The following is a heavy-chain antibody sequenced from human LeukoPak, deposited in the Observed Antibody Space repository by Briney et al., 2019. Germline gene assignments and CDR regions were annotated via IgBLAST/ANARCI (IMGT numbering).Heavy chain of an antibody. CDR1: GFTVSSNY. Sequence: GGSLRLSCVASGFTVSSNYMSWVRQARGKGLEWVSVIYSGGNTYYADSVKGRFTISRDNSKNTLYLQMNSLRAEDTAVYYCARGRPPFNFDYWGQGTLVTVSS. CDR2: IYSGGNT. CDR3: ARGRPPFNFDY. V-gene: IGHV3-53*01. J-gene: IGHJ4*02.